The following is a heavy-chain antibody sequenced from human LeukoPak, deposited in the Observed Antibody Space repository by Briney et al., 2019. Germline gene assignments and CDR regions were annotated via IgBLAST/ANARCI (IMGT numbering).Heavy chain of an antibody. J-gene: IGHJ6*02. CDR3: ARVKQIQQMDPYYYYGMDV. D-gene: IGHD5-18*01. Sequence: GASVKVSCKASGYTFTSYDINWVRQATGQGLEWMGWMNPNNGNTDYAQKFQGRVTMTRDTSTSTVYMELSSLRSEDTAVYYCARVKQIQQMDPYYYYGMDVWGQGTTVTVSS. V-gene: IGHV1-8*01. CDR2: MNPNNGNT. CDR1: GYTFTSYD.